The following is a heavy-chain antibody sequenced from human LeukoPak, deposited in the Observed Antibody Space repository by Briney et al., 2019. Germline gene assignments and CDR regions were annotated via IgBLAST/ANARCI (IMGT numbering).Heavy chain of an antibody. Sequence: SETLSLTCTVSGGSISSYYWSWIRQPPGKGLEWIGYIYYSGSTNYNPSLKSRVTISVDTSKNQFSLKLSSVTAADTAVYYCARGLAARPFVYWGQGTLVTVSS. D-gene: IGHD6-6*01. CDR1: GGSISSYY. V-gene: IGHV4-59*08. CDR3: ARGLAARPFVY. J-gene: IGHJ4*02. CDR2: IYYSGST.